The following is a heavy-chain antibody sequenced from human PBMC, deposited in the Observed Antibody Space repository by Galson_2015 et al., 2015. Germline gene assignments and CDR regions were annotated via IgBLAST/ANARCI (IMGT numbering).Heavy chain of an antibody. CDR2: IYTGYSDT. CDR1: GFRFTNYW. D-gene: IGHD6-19*01. CDR3: ARRVGSAWYYFVY. Sequence: QSGAQVIKPGESLEISCRGSGFRFTNYWIGWVRQMPGKGLEWMGSIYTGYSDTRYSPSFQGQVTISADKSINTACLQLSSLKASDPAMYDCARRVGSAWYYFVYWVQGTLVTVSS. J-gene: IGHJ4*02. V-gene: IGHV5-51*01.